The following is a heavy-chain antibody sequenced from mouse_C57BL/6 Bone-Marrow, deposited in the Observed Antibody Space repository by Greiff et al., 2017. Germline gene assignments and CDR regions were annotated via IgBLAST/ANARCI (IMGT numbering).Heavy chain of an antibody. CDR1: GFSLTSYG. V-gene: IGHV2-2*01. CDR2: IWSGGST. D-gene: IGHD2-4*01. Sequence: VQLQESGPGLVQPSQSLSITCTVSGFSLTSYGVHWVRQSPGKGLEWLGVIWSGGSTDYNAAFISRLSISKDNPKSQVFFKMNSLQADDTAIYYCARNVYYDYDYYAMDYWGQGTSVTVSS. CDR3: ARNVYYDYDYYAMDY. J-gene: IGHJ4*01.